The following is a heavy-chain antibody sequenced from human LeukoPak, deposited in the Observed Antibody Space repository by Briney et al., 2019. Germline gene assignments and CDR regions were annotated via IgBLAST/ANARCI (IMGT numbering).Heavy chain of an antibody. Sequence: SGGSLRLSCAASGFTFSSYAMSWVRQAPGKGLEWVSAISGSGGSTYYADSVKGRFTISRDNSKNTLYLQMNSLRAEDTAVYYCANGYDSSGYYWSRAFDYWGQGTLVTVSS. CDR1: GFTFSSYA. D-gene: IGHD3-22*01. J-gene: IGHJ4*02. CDR2: ISGSGGST. CDR3: ANGYDSSGYYWSRAFDY. V-gene: IGHV3-23*01.